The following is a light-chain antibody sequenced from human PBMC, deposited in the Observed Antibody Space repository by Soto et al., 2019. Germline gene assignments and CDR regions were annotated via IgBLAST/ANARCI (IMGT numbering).Light chain of an antibody. CDR3: HQYGSSPQT. Sequence: EIVLTQSPGTLSLSPGERATLSCRASQSVSSSYLAWYQQKPGQAPRLLIYGASSRATGIPGRFSGSGSVTDFTITISSLDPEDFAVYYCHQYGSSPQTFCQGTKVDIK. CDR1: QSVSSSY. CDR2: GAS. J-gene: IGKJ1*01. V-gene: IGKV3-20*01.